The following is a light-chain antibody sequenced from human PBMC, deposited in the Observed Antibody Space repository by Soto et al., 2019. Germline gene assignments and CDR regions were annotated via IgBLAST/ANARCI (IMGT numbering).Light chain of an antibody. CDR1: SSDVGGYDY. CDR2: EVG. V-gene: IGLV2-14*01. CDR3: SSYTTSSTLVV. Sequence: QSVLTQPASVSGSPGQSITISCTGTSSDVGGYDYVSWYQQHPGKAPKLMIYEVGNRPSGISDRFSGSKSGNTASLTISGLQAEDEADYYCSSYTTSSTLVVFGGGTKLTV. J-gene: IGLJ2*01.